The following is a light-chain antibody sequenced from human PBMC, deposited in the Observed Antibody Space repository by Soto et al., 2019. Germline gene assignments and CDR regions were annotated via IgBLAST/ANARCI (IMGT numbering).Light chain of an antibody. V-gene: IGKV1-39*01. CDR3: QQSYSSPWT. J-gene: IGKJ1*01. CDR1: QNIRNY. Sequence: DIQMTQSPSSLSASVRDSVTITCRASQNIRNYVNWYQQKPGRAPKILIYAASSLQSGVPSRFSGGGSGTDFTLTITSLQPEDFATYYCQQSYSSPWTFGQGTKVDIK. CDR2: AAS.